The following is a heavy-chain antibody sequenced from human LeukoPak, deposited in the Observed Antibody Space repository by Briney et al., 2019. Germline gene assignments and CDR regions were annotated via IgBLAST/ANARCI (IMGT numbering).Heavy chain of an antibody. J-gene: IGHJ4*02. Sequence: PGGSLRLSCAASGFTFSNYSMNWVRQAPGKGLEWVSYISSGSRTIYYADSVKGRFTMSRDNAKNSLYLQMKSLRAEDTAVYYCARESITGHRDFDYWGQGTLVTVSS. CDR1: GFTFSNYS. CDR2: ISSGSRTI. CDR3: ARESITGHRDFDY. V-gene: IGHV3-48*01. D-gene: IGHD1-20*01.